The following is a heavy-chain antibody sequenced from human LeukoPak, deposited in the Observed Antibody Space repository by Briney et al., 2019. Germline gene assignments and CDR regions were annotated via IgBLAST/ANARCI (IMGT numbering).Heavy chain of an antibody. D-gene: IGHD5-12*01. CDR1: GGSISSGGYY. V-gene: IGHV4-30-2*01. CDR3: ARGTRLFNYMDV. Sequence: PSGTLSLTCTVSGGSISSGGYYWSWIRQPPGNGLEWIGYIYHSGSTYYNPSLKSRVTISVDRSKNQFSLKLSSVTAADTAVYYCARGTRLFNYMDVWGKGTTVTVSS. CDR2: IYHSGST. J-gene: IGHJ6*03.